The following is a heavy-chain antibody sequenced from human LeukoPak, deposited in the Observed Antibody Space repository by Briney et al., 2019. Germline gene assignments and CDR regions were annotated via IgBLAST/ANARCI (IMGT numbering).Heavy chain of an antibody. CDR1: GFPLSSFA. J-gene: IGHJ4*02. Sequence: PGGSLRLSCAASGFPLSSFAMSWVSQARAKGLECGSSIGRSVGATYYADSVKGRCTISRDNSKNTLYLQMNSLRAEDTAVYYCAKRDSAGLYYFVNWGQGTLVTVSS. V-gene: IGHV3-23*01. CDR3: AKRDSAGLYYFVN. CDR2: IGRSVGAT. D-gene: IGHD5-18*01.